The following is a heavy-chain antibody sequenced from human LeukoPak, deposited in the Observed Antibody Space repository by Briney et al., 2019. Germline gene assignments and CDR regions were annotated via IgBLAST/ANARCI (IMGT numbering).Heavy chain of an antibody. CDR3: ARHAVRDGYNRHNDY. CDR1: GYSFTSHW. D-gene: IGHD5-24*01. J-gene: IGHJ4*02. V-gene: IGHV5-51*01. CDR2: IYPGDSDT. Sequence: GESLKISCKASGYSFTSHWIAWVRQMPGKGLEWMGIIYPGDSDTRYSPSFQGQVTISVDKSISTAYLQWNSLKASDTAMYYCARHAVRDGYNRHNDYWGQGTLVTVSS.